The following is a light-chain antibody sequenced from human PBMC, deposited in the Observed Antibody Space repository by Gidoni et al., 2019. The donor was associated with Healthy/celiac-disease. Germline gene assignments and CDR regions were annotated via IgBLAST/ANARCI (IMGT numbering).Light chain of an antibody. CDR1: QSISSY. CDR2: AAS. J-gene: IGKJ1*01. V-gene: IGKV1-8*01. Sequence: AIRMTQSPSSFSASTGDRVTITCRASQSISSYLAWYQHKPGKAPKLLIYAASTLQSGVPSRFSGSGSGTDFTLTISCLQSEDFATYYCQQYYSYPQTFGQGTKVEIK. CDR3: QQYYSYPQT.